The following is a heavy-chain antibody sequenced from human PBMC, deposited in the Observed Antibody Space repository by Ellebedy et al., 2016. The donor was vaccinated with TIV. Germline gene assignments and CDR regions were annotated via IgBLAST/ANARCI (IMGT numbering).Heavy chain of an antibody. Sequence: ASVKVSCKASGYTFTSYGISWVRQAPGQGLEWMGWISGYNGNTNYAQKFQDRVTMTTDTSTSTAYMELRSLRSDDTAVYYCARDERGEGSMIVVVHFDYWGQGTLVTVSS. CDR2: ISGYNGNT. CDR1: GYTFTSYG. D-gene: IGHD3-22*01. CDR3: ARDERGEGSMIVVVHFDY. V-gene: IGHV1-18*01. J-gene: IGHJ4*02.